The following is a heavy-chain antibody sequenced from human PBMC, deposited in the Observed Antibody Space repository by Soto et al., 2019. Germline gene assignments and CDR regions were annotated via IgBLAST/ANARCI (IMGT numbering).Heavy chain of an antibody. J-gene: IGHJ6*02. CDR3: AKNGQPPYYYYGMDV. CDR1: GYTFSRYG. V-gene: IGHV1-18*01. CDR2: ISGYNGDT. Sequence: QGQLVQSGPEVKKPGASVKVSCKTSGYTFSRYGISWVRQAPGQGLEWMGWISGYNGDTNYAQKVQGRVTMTIDTSTYTADMELSSLTSDDTAIYYCAKNGQPPYYYYGMDVWGQGTTVTVSS. D-gene: IGHD2-8*01.